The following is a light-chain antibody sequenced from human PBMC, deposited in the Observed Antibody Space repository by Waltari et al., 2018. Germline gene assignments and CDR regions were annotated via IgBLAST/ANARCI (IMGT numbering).Light chain of an antibody. Sequence: QSVLTQTPSASGTPGQRVTIPCSGSSSNIGSQYVYWYQQLPGTAPKLPIYKNDQRPSGVPDRFSGSKSGTSASLAISGLRSEDEADYYCATWDDRLSGWLFGGGTKLTAL. CDR2: KND. V-gene: IGLV1-47*01. CDR1: SSNIGSQY. J-gene: IGLJ3*02. CDR3: ATWDDRLSGWL.